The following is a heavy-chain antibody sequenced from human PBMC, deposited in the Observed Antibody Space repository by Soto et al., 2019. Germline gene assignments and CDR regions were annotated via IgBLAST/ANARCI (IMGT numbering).Heavy chain of an antibody. Sequence: ASVKVSCKTSGYTFSDYGLAWLRQTPGQRPEWMGWVSTYNTNTNYAQKFQGRVTMTTDTSTTTTSMELRSLRSDDTAVYYCARELNTDSSAYYSFAYWGRGTLVTVSS. CDR2: VSTYNTNT. CDR3: ARELNTDSSAYYSFAY. D-gene: IGHD3-22*01. J-gene: IGHJ4*02. V-gene: IGHV1-18*01. CDR1: GYTFSDYG.